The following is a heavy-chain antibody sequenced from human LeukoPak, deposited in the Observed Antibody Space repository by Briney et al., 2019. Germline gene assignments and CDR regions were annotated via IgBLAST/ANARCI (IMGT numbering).Heavy chain of an antibody. J-gene: IGHJ4*02. CDR2: THSSGNT. D-gene: IGHD6-13*01. CDR1: GGSIITYY. V-gene: IGHV4-59*01. CDR3: ARSLPGAIGAADL. Sequence: SETLSLTCTVSGGSIITYYWSWIRQPLGKGLEWIAFTHSSGNTGYNPSLKSRVTLSLDTSKNHFSLKVTSMTAADTGVYYCARSLPGAIGAADLWGQGTLVTVSS.